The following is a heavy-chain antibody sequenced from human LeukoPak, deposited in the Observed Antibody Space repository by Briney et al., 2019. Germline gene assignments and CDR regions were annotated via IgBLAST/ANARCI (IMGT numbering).Heavy chain of an antibody. V-gene: IGHV4-4*09. J-gene: IGHJ6*03. CDR1: SGSISSNF. CDR2: IYSNGNT. Sequence: SETLSLTCTVSSGSISSNFWGWIRQPPGKGLEWIGYIYSNGNTNYNPSLKSRVTISVDPSKKQFSLKLSSVTAADTAVYYCARLPDYYYYCMDVWGKGTTVTVSS. CDR3: ARLPDYYYYCMDV.